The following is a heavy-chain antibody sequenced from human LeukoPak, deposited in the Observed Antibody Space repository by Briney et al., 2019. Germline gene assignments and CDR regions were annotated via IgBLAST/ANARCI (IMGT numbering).Heavy chain of an antibody. V-gene: IGHV3-20*04. Sequence: PGGCRRLSCAAAGFTFDDYGMSWVRQAPGKGLGWVSGINWNGGSTGYADSVKGRFTISRDNAKNSLYLQMNSLRAEDTALYYCARWLVGTVAGKNYFDYWGQGTLVTVSS. CDR1: GFTFDDYG. J-gene: IGHJ4*02. CDR2: INWNGGST. D-gene: IGHD6-19*01. CDR3: ARWLVGTVAGKNYFDY.